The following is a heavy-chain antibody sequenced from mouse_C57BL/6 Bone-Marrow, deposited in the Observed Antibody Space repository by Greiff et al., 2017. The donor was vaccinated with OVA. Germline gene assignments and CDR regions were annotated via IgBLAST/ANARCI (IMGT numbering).Heavy chain of an antibody. D-gene: IGHD1-1*01. Sequence: QVQLQQSGPELVKPGASVKISCKASGYAFSSSWMNWVKQRPGKGLEWIGRIYPGDGDTNYNGKFKGKATLTADKSSSTASMQLSSLTSEDSAVYFCARSLFSFAYWGQGTLVTVSA. J-gene: IGHJ3*01. CDR2: IYPGDGDT. CDR3: ARSLFSFAY. V-gene: IGHV1-82*01. CDR1: GYAFSSSW.